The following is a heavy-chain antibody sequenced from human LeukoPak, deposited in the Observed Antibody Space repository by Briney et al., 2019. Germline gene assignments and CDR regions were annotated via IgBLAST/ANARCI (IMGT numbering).Heavy chain of an antibody. CDR2: IIPIFGTA. CDR3: ARDHCSGGSCYKI. CDR1: GGTFSGYA. J-gene: IGHJ4*02. V-gene: IGHV1-69*05. Sequence: SVKVSCKASGGTFSGYAISWVRQAPGQGLEWMGGIIPIFGTANYAQKFQGRVTITTDESTSTAYMELSSLRSEDTAVYYCARDHCSGGSCYKIWGQGTLVTVSS. D-gene: IGHD2-15*01.